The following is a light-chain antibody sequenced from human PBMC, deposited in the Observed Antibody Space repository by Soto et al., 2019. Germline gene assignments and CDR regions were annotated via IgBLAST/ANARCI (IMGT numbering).Light chain of an antibody. CDR3: LLSYSGARVV. CDR2: DTS. CDR1: TGAVTSGHY. J-gene: IGLJ2*01. Sequence: QAVVTQEPSLTVSPGGTVTLTCGSSTGAVTSGHYPYWFQQKPGQAPRTLIYDTSNKHSWTPARFSGSLLGGKAALTLSGAQPEDDAEYYCLLSYSGARVVVGGGTKLTVL. V-gene: IGLV7-46*01.